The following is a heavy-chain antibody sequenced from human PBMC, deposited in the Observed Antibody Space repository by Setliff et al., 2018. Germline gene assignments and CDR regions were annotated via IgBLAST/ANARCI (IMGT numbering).Heavy chain of an antibody. J-gene: IGHJ4*02. Sequence: PGGSLRLSCAASGFTFSSFWMAWVRQSPGRGLEWVANINQDGSGKYYVDSVKGRFTISRDNAKNSLSLQMNSLRADDTAVYFCASATGYWGQGILVTVSS. CDR1: GFTFSSFW. CDR2: INQDGSGK. V-gene: IGHV3-7*01. CDR3: ASATGY.